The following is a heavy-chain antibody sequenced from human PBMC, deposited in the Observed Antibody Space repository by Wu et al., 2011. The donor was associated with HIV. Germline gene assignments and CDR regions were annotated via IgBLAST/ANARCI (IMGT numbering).Heavy chain of an antibody. D-gene: IGHD3-22*01. CDR2: IYPGDSDT. J-gene: IGHJ6*02. Sequence: VQLVQSGAEVKKPGESLKISCKGSGYSFTSYWIGWVRQMPGKGLEWMGVIYPGDSDTRYSPSFQGQVTISADKSISAAYLQWSSLKTSDTAMYYXARTHYYDSSGGLMDVWGQGTTVTVSS. CDR3: ARTHYYDSSGGLMDV. V-gene: IGHV5-51*03. CDR1: GYSFTSYW.